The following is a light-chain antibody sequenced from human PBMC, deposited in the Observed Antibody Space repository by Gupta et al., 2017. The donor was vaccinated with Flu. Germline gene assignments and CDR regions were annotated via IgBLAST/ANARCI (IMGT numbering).Light chain of an antibody. CDR3: SSYRSSSTSFF. J-gene: IGLJ1*01. Sequence: QSALTQPASVSGSPGQSIAISCTGTTSDVGANNYVSWYQQHPGKAPKVMIYGVNNRPSGVSDRFSGSKSVKTASLTISGLQAEDEADYYCSSYRSSSTSFFFRTGTKVTVL. CDR2: GVN. V-gene: IGLV2-14*01. CDR1: TSDVGANNY.